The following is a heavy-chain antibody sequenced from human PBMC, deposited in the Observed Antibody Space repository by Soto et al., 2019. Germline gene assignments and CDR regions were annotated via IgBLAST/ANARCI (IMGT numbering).Heavy chain of an antibody. V-gene: IGHV1-18*01. J-gene: IGHJ3*02. CDR1: GYTFTSYG. Sequence: QVQLVQSGAEVKKPGASVKVSCKASGYTFTSYGINWVRQAPGQGLEWMGWISAYNGNTNYAQKLQGRVTMTTDTSTSTAYMELRSLRSDDTAVYYCARAEYCSSTSCYRGAFDIWGQGTMVTVSS. CDR2: ISAYNGNT. CDR3: ARAEYCSSTSCYRGAFDI. D-gene: IGHD2-2*01.